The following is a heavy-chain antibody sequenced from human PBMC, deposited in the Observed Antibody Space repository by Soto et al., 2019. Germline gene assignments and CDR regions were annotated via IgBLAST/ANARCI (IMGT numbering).Heavy chain of an antibody. CDR3: VKDRAPRDGYKTQPGS. D-gene: IGHD5-12*01. CDR2: VSTNGGTS. V-gene: IGHV3-64D*06. J-gene: IGHJ5*02. CDR1: GFTFSIYA. Sequence: GGSLRLSCSASGFTFSIYAMHLVRQAPGKGLEYVSAVSTNGGTSYYADSVKGRFTISRDNSRNTLYLQMNSLRPEDTAVYYCVKDRAPRDGYKTQPGSWGRGTLVTVSS.